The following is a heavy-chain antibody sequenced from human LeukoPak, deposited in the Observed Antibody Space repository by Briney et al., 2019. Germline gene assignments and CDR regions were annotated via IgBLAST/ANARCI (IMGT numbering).Heavy chain of an antibody. CDR3: ARGLNWAFDY. J-gene: IGHJ4*02. CDR1: GFNFNSYW. CDR2: IKQDGSDI. V-gene: IGHV3-7*05. Sequence: GSLRLSCAASGFNFNSYWMSWVRQAPGKGLECVANIKQDGSDIYFVDSVKGRFTISRDNAKNSLYLQMINLRAEDTAVYYCARGLNWAFDYWGQGTLVTVSS. D-gene: IGHD3-16*01.